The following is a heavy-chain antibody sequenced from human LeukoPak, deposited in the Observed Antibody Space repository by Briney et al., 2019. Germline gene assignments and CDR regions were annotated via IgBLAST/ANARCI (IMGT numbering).Heavy chain of an antibody. CDR3: AREEYDSSGYSDS. V-gene: IGHV4-34*01. CDR2: IDHSGST. Sequence: SETLSLTCAVYGGSFSGYYWSWIRQPPGKGLEWIGEIDHSGSTNYNPSFKSRVTISVDTSKNQFSLKLSSVTAADTAVYYCAREEYDSSGYSDSWGQGTLVTVSS. CDR1: GGSFSGYY. J-gene: IGHJ4*02. D-gene: IGHD3-22*01.